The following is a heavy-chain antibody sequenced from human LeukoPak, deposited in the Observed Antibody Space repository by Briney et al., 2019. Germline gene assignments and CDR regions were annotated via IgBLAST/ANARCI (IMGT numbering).Heavy chain of an antibody. CDR1: GGSISSGGYY. CDR2: IYHSGST. V-gene: IGHV4-30-2*01. D-gene: IGHD3-16*01. CDR3: ARSRAALGGFDI. Sequence: PSETLSLTCTVSGGSISSGGYYWSWIRQPPGKGLEWIGYIYHSGSTYYNPSLKSRVTISVDRSKNQFSLKLSSVTAADTAVYYCARSRAALGGFDIWGQGTMVTVSS. J-gene: IGHJ3*02.